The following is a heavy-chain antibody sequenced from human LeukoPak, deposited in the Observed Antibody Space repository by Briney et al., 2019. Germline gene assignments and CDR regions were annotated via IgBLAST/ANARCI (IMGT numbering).Heavy chain of an antibody. Sequence: ASVKVSCKASGYTFTCYYMHWVRQAPGQGLEWMGWINPNSGGTNYAQKFQGRVTMTRDTSISTAYMELSRLRSDDTAVYYCARDSSGYYIPDYWGQGTLVTVSS. J-gene: IGHJ4*02. CDR3: ARDSSGYYIPDY. CDR2: INPNSGGT. CDR1: GYTFTCYY. V-gene: IGHV1-2*02. D-gene: IGHD3-22*01.